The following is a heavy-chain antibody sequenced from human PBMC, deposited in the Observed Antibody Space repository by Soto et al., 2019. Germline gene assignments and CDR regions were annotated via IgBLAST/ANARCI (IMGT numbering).Heavy chain of an antibody. CDR2: IRDRTNNYAT. V-gene: IGHV3-73*01. J-gene: IGHJ3*02. CDR1: GFTFTGSA. Sequence: PGGSLRLSCAASGFTFTGSAMHWVRQASGKGLEWVGRIRDRTNNYATAYAASVKGRFTISRDDSKNTTYLQMNSLRAEDTAVYYCAKDFGSGYDRRSRDAFDIWGQGTMVTVSS. D-gene: IGHD5-12*01. CDR3: AKDFGSGYDRRSRDAFDI.